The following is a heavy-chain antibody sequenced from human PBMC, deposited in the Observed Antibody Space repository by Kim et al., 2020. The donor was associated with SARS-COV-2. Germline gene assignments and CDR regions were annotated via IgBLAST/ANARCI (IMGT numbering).Heavy chain of an antibody. Sequence: SETLSLTCTVSGGSISSGGYYWSWIRQHPGKGLEWIGYIYYSGSTYYNPSLKSRVTISVDTSKNQFSLKLSSVTAADTAVYYCASLEMATNDGMDVWGQGTTVTVSS. V-gene: IGHV4-31*03. CDR2: IYYSGST. CDR3: ASLEMATNDGMDV. D-gene: IGHD5-12*01. CDR1: GGSISSGGYY. J-gene: IGHJ6*02.